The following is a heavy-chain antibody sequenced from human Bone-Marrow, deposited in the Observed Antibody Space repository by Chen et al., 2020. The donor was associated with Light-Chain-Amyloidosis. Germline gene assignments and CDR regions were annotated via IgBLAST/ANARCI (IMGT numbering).Heavy chain of an antibody. D-gene: IGHD5-12*01. Sequence: IGWVRQMPGKGLEWMGVIYPDDSDARYSPSFEGQVTISADKSITIAYLQWRSLKASDTAMYYCARRRDGYNFDYWGQGTLVTVSS. CDR2: IYPDDSDA. J-gene: IGHJ4*02. V-gene: IGHV5-51*01. CDR3: ARRRDGYNFDY.